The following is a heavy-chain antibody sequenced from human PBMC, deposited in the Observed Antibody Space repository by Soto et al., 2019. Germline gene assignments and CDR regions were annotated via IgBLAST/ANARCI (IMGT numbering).Heavy chain of an antibody. CDR1: GFTFSTYA. Sequence: EVQLLESGGGLVQPGGSLRLSCAASGFTFSTYAMSWVRQAPGKGLEWISAISSSGDTTYYADSVKGRFTFSRDNSKNTVSLKRNSRGAEKPAIYYGEKVTRRGLGGGGDYWGQGTLVTVSS. V-gene: IGHV3-23*01. CDR2: ISSSGDTT. J-gene: IGHJ4*02. D-gene: IGHD3-16*01. CDR3: EKVTRRGLGGGGDY.